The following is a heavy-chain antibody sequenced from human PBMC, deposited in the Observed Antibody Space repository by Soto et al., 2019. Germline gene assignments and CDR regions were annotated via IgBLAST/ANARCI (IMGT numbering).Heavy chain of an antibody. CDR1: SGSISSSNW. Sequence: SETLSLTCAVSSGSISSSNWWSWVRQPPGKGLEWIGEIYHSGSTNYNPSLKSRVTISVDKSKNQFSLKLSSVTAADTAVYYCARRNLSSGWLSWLHDYWGQGTLVTVSS. D-gene: IGHD6-19*01. V-gene: IGHV4-4*02. CDR3: ARRNLSSGWLSWLHDY. J-gene: IGHJ4*02. CDR2: IYHSGST.